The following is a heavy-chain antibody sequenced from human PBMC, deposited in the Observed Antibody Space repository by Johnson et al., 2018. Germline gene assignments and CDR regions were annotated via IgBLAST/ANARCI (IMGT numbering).Heavy chain of an antibody. CDR3: TSPDIVVVPAAPEDQNDAFDI. V-gene: IGHV3-73*01. CDR1: GFTFSGSA. CDR2: IRSKANSYAT. Sequence: EVQLVQSGGGLVQPGGSLKLSCAASGFTFSGSAMHWVRQASGKGLEWVGRIRSKANSYATAYAASVKGRFTISRDDSKNTAYLQMNSLKTEDSAVYYCTSPDIVVVPAAPEDQNDAFDIWGQGTMVTVSS. D-gene: IGHD2-2*01. J-gene: IGHJ3*02.